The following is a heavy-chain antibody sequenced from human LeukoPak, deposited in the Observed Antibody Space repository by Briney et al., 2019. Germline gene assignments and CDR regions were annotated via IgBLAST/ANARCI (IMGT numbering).Heavy chain of an antibody. J-gene: IGHJ4*02. V-gene: IGHV4-34*01. Sequence: SETLSVTCAVYGGSFNGYYWSWIAQPPREGLEGIGEINHSGITNYNPSLQSRVALSVDTSKHHFSLKLNYVTAADTAVYYSARLSMRAARPFDYWGQGTLVTVSS. CDR3: ARLSMRAARPFDY. CDR1: GGSFNGYY. D-gene: IGHD6-6*01. CDR2: INHSGIT.